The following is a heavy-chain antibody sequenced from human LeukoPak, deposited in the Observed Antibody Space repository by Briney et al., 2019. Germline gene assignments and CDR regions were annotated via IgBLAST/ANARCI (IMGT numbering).Heavy chain of an antibody. CDR1: GFTFSDYY. CDR2: ISSSGSTI. V-gene: IGHV3-11*04. Sequence: GGSLRLSCAASGFTFSDYYMSWLRQAPGKGLEWVSYISSSGSTIYYADSVKGRFTISRDNAKNSLYLQMNSLRAEDTAVYYCARDHHPWYYGDYGTLFYWGQGTLVTVSS. CDR3: ARDHHPWYYGDYGTLFY. D-gene: IGHD4-17*01. J-gene: IGHJ4*02.